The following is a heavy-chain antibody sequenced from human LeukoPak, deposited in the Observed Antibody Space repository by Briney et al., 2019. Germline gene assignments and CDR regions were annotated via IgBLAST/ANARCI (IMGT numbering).Heavy chain of an antibody. V-gene: IGHV3-30*04. J-gene: IGHJ4*02. CDR2: ISYDGSNK. D-gene: IGHD3/OR15-3a*01. Sequence: GGSLRLSCAASGFTFSSYAMHWVRQAPGKGLEWVAVISYDGSNKYYADSVKGRFTISRDNSKNMLYLQMNSLRAEDTAVYYCAKSIGWTPAHFDHWGQGTLVTVSS. CDR3: AKSIGWTPAHFDH. CDR1: GFTFSSYA.